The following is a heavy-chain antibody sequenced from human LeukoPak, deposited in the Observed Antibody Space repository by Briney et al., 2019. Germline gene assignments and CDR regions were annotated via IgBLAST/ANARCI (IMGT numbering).Heavy chain of an antibody. D-gene: IGHD3-3*01. V-gene: IGHV4-34*01. CDR2: INHSGST. CDR3: ARGRTTYDFWSGYYKDNWFDP. Sequence: GSLRLSCAASGFTFSDYAMHWVRQAPGKGLEWIGEINHSGSTNYNPSLKSRVTISVDTSKNQFSLKLSSVTAADTAVYYCARGRTTYDFWSGYYKDNWFDPWGQGTLVTVSS. J-gene: IGHJ5*02. CDR1: GFTFSDYA.